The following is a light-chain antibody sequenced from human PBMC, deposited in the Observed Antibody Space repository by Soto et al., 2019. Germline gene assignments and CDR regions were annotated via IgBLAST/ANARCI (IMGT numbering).Light chain of an antibody. CDR1: QSVSSSY. CDR3: QQYGSSPH. V-gene: IGKV3-20*01. J-gene: IGKJ2*01. CDR2: GAS. Sequence: EIVLTQSPGTLSLSPGERATLSCRASQSVSSSYLAWYQQKPGQAPRLLIYGASSRATGIPDRFSGSGSGTDFTLTISRLEPEAVSVYYWQQYGSSPHFGQGTKLEIK.